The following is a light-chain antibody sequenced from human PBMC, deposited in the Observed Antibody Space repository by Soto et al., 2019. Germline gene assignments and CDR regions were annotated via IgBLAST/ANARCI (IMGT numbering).Light chain of an antibody. CDR1: SSNIGSNT. Sequence: QSALTQPPSASGTPGQRVTISCSGSSSNIGSNTVNWYQQLPGTAPKLLIYSNNQRPSGAPDRISGSKSGTSASLAISGLQSEDEADYYCAAWDDSLNGPVFGTGTKVTVL. J-gene: IGLJ1*01. CDR2: SNN. CDR3: AAWDDSLNGPV. V-gene: IGLV1-44*01.